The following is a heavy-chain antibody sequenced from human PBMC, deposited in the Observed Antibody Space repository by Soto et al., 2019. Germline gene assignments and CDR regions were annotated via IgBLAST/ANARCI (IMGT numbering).Heavy chain of an antibody. CDR2: ISGSGDRT. J-gene: IGHJ4*02. D-gene: IGHD3-22*01. V-gene: IGHV3-23*01. CDR1: GITISNYP. Sequence: EVQLLESGGGLVQPGGSLRLSCAASGITISNYPMRWVRQAPGKGLDWVSGISGSGDRTYYADSAKGRFTITKDISRNSLSLQLDSLGVEDTAGYFCVKDDGGYPSTAPHWGQGTLVTVSS. CDR3: VKDDGGYPSTAPH.